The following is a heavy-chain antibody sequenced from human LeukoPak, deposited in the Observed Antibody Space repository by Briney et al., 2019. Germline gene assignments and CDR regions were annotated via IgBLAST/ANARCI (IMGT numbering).Heavy chain of an antibody. CDR3: ASLNPPAAMGTPGGYYFDY. CDR2: IYYSGST. D-gene: IGHD5-18*01. J-gene: IGHJ4*02. V-gene: IGHV4-59*01. Sequence: SEALSLTCTVSGGSISSYYWSWIRQPPGKGLEWIGYIYYSGSTNYNPSPKSRVTISVDTSKNQFSLKLSSVTAADTAVYYCASLNPPAAMGTPGGYYFDYWGQGTLVTVSS. CDR1: GGSISSYY.